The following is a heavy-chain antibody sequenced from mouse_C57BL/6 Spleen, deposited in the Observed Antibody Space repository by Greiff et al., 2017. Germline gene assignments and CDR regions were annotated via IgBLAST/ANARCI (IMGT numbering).Heavy chain of an antibody. J-gene: IGHJ2*01. Sequence: EVQVVESGGGLVKPGGSLKLSCAASGFTFSSYAMSWVRQTPEKRLEWVATISDGGSYTYYPDNVKGRFTISRDNAKNNLYLQMSHLKSEDTAMYYCARDYYYGSRVYFDYWGQGTTLTVSS. D-gene: IGHD1-1*01. V-gene: IGHV5-4*01. CDR3: ARDYYYGSRVYFDY. CDR2: ISDGGSYT. CDR1: GFTFSSYA.